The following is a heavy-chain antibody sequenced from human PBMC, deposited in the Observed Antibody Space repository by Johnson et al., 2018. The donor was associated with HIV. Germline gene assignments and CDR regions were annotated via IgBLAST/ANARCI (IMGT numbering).Heavy chain of an antibody. CDR2: ISYAGSNH. CDR1: AFSFSNYP. J-gene: IGHJ3*01. Sequence: QVQLVESGGGVVQPGRSLRLSCAASAFSFSNYPMHWVRQAPGKGLAWVAVISYAGSNHNYTDSVTVRFTIYRDNSKTTLYLQMNSLNTHVTAFYSCATGDDDGFWGQGTMVTVSS. D-gene: IGHD5-12*01. V-gene: IGHV3-30*04. CDR3: ATGDDDGF.